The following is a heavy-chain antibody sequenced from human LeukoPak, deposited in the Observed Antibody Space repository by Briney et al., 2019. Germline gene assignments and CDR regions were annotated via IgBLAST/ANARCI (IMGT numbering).Heavy chain of an antibody. D-gene: IGHD1-26*01. V-gene: IGHV1-69*05. CDR3: ARERGSQDFFP. Sequence: SVKLSCKASGGTFSSYAISWARQAPGQGLEWMGGIIPIFGTANYAQKFQGRVTITTDESTSTAYMELSSLRSEDTAVYYCARERGSQDFFPWGQGNLVTVSS. CDR1: GGTFSSYA. CDR2: IIPIFGTA. J-gene: IGHJ5*02.